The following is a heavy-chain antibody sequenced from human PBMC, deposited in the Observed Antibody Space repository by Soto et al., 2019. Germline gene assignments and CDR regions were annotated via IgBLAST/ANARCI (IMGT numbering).Heavy chain of an antibody. J-gene: IGHJ5*02. CDR2: MYHSGNT. CDR1: GGSITSGGDS. Sequence: TLSRTCAFYGGSITSGGDSGGLMLQRPVQGLEWIGYMYHSGNTYYNPSLKGRVTISLDHSRNQFSLRLNSVTAADTAVYFCASSKYDVVAGSVWFDPWGQGTLVTVSS. D-gene: IGHD2-21*01. CDR3: ASSKYDVVAGSVWFDP. V-gene: IGHV4-30-2*01.